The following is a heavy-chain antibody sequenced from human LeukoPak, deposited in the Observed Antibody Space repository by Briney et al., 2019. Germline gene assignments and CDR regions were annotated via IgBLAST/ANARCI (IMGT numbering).Heavy chain of an antibody. CDR1: GFTFSSYA. J-gene: IGHJ4*02. V-gene: IGHV3-23*01. Sequence: GGSLRLSCAASGFTFSSYAMSWVRQAPGKGLEWVSAISGSGGSTYYADSVKGRFTISRDNSKNTLYLQMNSLRAEDTALYYCANRGSSQPTYHFDYWGQGTLVTVSS. D-gene: IGHD6-13*01. CDR3: ANRGSSQPTYHFDY. CDR2: ISGSGGST.